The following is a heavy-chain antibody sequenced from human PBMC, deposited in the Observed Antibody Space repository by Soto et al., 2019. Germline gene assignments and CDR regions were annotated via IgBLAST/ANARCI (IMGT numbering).Heavy chain of an antibody. D-gene: IGHD5-12*01. J-gene: IGHJ4*02. CDR1: GFTFDDNA. CDR3: AISQDRGGRATFIY. Sequence: PGGSLRLSCAGSGFTFDDNAMHWVRQAPEKGLEWVSGINWKSDIGYADSVKGRFTISRDNAENSLYLQMNGLRAEDTALYYCAISQDRGGRATFIYWGQGTQVTVS. CDR2: INWKSDI. V-gene: IGHV3-9*01.